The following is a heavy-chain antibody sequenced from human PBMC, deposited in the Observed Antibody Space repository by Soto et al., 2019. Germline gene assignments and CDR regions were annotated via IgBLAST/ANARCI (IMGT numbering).Heavy chain of an antibody. D-gene: IGHD3-3*01. J-gene: IGHJ4*02. CDR3: ARHVNRGAIFDY. V-gene: IGHV4-59*08. CDR2: IKYSGST. CDR1: GGSISSYY. Sequence: QVQLQESGPGLVKPSETLSLTCTVSGGSISSYYWSWIRQPPGKGLEWIGYIKYSGSTTYNPSRGSRVXXXVXXYKNQLSLKLSSVTAADTAVYYCARHVNRGAIFDYWGQGTLVTVSS.